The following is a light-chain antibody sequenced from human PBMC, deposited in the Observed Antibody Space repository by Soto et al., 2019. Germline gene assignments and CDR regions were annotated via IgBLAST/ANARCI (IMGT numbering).Light chain of an antibody. Sequence: EFVMTQSPATLSVSQGDKVSLSCRANQTISNTLAWYQQKPGQSPRLLIYDVSIRATGVPARFSATGSETDFTLTISGLQSGDSAVYFCQQYNNWPFSFGQGTRLEI. CDR2: DVS. CDR1: QTISNT. CDR3: QQYNNWPFS. J-gene: IGKJ5*01. V-gene: IGKV3-15*01.